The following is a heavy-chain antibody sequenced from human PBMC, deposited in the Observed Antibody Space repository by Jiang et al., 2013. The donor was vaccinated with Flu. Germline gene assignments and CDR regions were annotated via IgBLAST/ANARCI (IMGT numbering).Heavy chain of an antibody. J-gene: IGHJ4*02. CDR1: GYTFTAYW. V-gene: IGHV1-2*06. CDR2: INPNSGGT. D-gene: IGHD1-26*01. CDR3: ARAVGPTTEAYHFDS. Sequence: SGAEVKRPGASVKVSCKASGYTFTAYWMHWVRLAPGQGLEWMGRINPNSGGTDYAQRSQGRVTITRDTSISTAYMELSRLRSDDTAVYYCARAVGPTTEAYHFDSWGQGTLVTVSS.